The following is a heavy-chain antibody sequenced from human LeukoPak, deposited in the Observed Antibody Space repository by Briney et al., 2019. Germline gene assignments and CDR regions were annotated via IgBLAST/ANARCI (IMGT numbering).Heavy chain of an antibody. V-gene: IGHV1-46*01. J-gene: IGHJ4*02. D-gene: IGHD1-26*01. CDR2: INPSGSST. Sequence: GTLKVSCKASGYTFTSYYMHWVRQAPGQGLEWMGIINPSGSSTSYAQKFQGRVTMTRDTSTSTVYMELSSLRSEDTAVYYCASSQEPHQVDYWGQGTLVT. CDR1: GYTFTSYY. CDR3: ASSQEPHQVDY.